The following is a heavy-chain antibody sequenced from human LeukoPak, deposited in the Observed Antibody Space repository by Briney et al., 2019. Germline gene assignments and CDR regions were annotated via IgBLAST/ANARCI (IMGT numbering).Heavy chain of an antibody. J-gene: IGHJ4*02. CDR3: ARGARDSGYDSAPLDY. CDR1: GYSFTSYY. Sequence: GASVKVSCKASGYSFTSYYMHWVRQAPGQGLEWMGIINPSGGSTSYAQKFQGRVTMTRDTSTSTVYMELSSLRSEDTAVYYCARGARDSGYDSAPLDYWGQGTLATVSS. CDR2: INPSGGST. V-gene: IGHV1-46*01. D-gene: IGHD5-12*01.